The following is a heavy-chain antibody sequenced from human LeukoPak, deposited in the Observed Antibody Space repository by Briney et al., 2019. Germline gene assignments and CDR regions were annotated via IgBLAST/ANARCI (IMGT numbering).Heavy chain of an antibody. J-gene: IGHJ4*02. CDR2: INAGNGNT. D-gene: IGHD7-27*01. CDR3: AREGELTGDQYGY. CDR1: GYTFTSYA. V-gene: IGHV1-3*01. Sequence: GASVKVSCKASGYTFTSYAMHWVRQAPGQRLEWMGWINAGNGNTKYSQKFQGRVTITRDTSASTAYMELSSLRSEDTAVYYCAREGELTGDQYGYWGQGTLVTVSS.